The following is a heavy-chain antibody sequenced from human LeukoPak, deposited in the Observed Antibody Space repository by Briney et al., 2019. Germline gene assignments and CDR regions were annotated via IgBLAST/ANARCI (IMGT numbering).Heavy chain of an antibody. CDR2: ISGYNGNT. CDR3: ARDLKVYSSGWYSNWFDP. D-gene: IGHD6-19*01. J-gene: IGHJ5*02. V-gene: IGHV1-18*01. Sequence: GASVKVSCKASGYTFTNFGISWVRQAPGQGLEWMGWISGYNGNTNYAQKLQGRVTMTTDTSTSTAYMELRSLRSDDTAVYYCARDLKVYSSGWYSNWFDPWGQGTLVTVSS. CDR1: GYTFTNFG.